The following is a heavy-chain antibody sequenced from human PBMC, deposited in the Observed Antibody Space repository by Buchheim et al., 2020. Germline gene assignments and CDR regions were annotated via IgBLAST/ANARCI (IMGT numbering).Heavy chain of an antibody. V-gene: IGHV4-31*03. J-gene: IGHJ5*02. Sequence: QVQLQESGPGLVKPSQTLSLTCTVSGVSITSGGYYWSWIRQHPGKGLEWIGHIYSSGSAYYSPSLESRVTISVDTSKNQFSLKVNSVTAADTAVYYCARGRGTIFGVFITWGQGTL. CDR3: ARGRGTIFGVFIT. D-gene: IGHD3-3*01. CDR2: IYSSGSA. CDR1: GVSITSGGYY.